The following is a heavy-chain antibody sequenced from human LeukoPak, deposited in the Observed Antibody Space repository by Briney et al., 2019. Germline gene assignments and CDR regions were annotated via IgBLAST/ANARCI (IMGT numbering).Heavy chain of an antibody. V-gene: IGHV4-39*02. CDR2: IFHSGST. CDR3: ARDMHYYGSGSYSDAFDI. J-gene: IGHJ3*02. D-gene: IGHD3-10*01. Sequence: SETLSLTCTVSGGSISSSSYYWGWVRQPPGKGLEWIGSIFHSGSTSYNPSLKSRVTMSLDTSKNQFSLKLSSVTATDTAVYYCARDMHYYGSGSYSDAFDIWGQGTMVTVSS. CDR1: GGSISSSSYY.